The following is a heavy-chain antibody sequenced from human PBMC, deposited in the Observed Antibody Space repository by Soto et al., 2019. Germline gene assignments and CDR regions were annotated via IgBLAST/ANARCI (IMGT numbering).Heavy chain of an antibody. CDR1: GGSISSGGYY. CDR3: ARGYSGYGSQIDY. D-gene: IGHD5-12*01. J-gene: IGHJ4*02. V-gene: IGHV4-31*03. Sequence: SETLSLTCTVSGGSISSGGYYWSWIRQHPGKGLEWIGYIYYSGSTYYNPSLKSRVTISVDTSTSTVYMELRSLTSDDTAVYYCARGYSGYGSQIDYWGQGTLVTVSS. CDR2: IYYSGST.